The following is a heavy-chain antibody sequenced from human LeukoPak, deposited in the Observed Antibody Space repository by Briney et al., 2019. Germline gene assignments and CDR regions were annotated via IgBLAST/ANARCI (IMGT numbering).Heavy chain of an antibody. J-gene: IGHJ4*02. D-gene: IGHD6-19*01. CDR1: GGSISSCGYY. V-gene: IGHV4-39*07. CDR2: INHSGST. Sequence: SQTLSLTCTVSGGSISSCGYYWSWIRQPPGKGLEWIGEINHSGSTNYNPSLKSRVTISVDTSKNQFSLKLSSVTAADTAVYYCARGPRQNSSFYVWGQGTLVNVSS. CDR3: ARGPRQNSSFYV.